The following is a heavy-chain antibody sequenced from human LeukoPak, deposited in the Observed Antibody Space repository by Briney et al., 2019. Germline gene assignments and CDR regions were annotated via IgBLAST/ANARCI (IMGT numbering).Heavy chain of an antibody. CDR1: GLTVSSIY. CDR2: IYSGGST. V-gene: IGHV3-66*01. CDR3: GRGMRDYYGLDY. D-gene: IGHD3-10*01. J-gene: IGHJ4*02. Sequence: GGSLRLSCAASGLTVSSIYMSWVRQAPGKGLEWVSVIYSGGSTYYADSVRGRFTISRDNSKNTLYLQMNSLRVEDTAVYYCGRGMRDYYGLDYWGQGILVTVSS.